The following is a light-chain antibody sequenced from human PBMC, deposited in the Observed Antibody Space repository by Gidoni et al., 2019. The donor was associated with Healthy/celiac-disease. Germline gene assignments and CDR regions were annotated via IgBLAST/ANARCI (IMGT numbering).Light chain of an antibody. CDR3: MQGTHSSGGVFWT. CDR2: KVS. V-gene: IGKV2-30*01. Sequence: DVVLTQSPLSLPVTLGQPASLSCRSSQSLVYSDGNTYLNWFQQRPGQSPGRLTYKVSNRDSGVPARFSGRVSGTDFTLKISRVEAEDVGVYYGMQGTHSSGGVFWTFGQGTKVEIK. CDR1: QSLVYSDGNTY. J-gene: IGKJ1*01.